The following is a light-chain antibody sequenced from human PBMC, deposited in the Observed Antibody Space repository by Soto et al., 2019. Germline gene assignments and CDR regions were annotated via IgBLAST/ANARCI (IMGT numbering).Light chain of an antibody. J-gene: IGKJ4*01. V-gene: IGKV3-15*01. CDR3: QQYNNWPWLT. CDR1: QSVSSN. Sequence: EIVMTQSPATLSVSPGERATLSCRARQSVSSNLAWYQQKPGQAPRLLIYGASTRATGIPARFSGSGSGTQFTLTISSLQSEDFAVYYCQQYNNWPWLTFAGGTKVEIK. CDR2: GAS.